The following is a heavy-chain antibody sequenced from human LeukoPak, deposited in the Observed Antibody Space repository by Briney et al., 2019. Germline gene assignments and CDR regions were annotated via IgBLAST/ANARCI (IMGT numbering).Heavy chain of an antibody. Sequence: GGSLRLSCAASGFTFSSYAMSWVRQAPGKGLEWVSYISSSSSTIYYADSVKGRFTISRDNAKNSPYLQMNSLRDEDTAVYYCARDPNYYDSSGVFDYWGQGTLVTVSS. V-gene: IGHV3-48*02. J-gene: IGHJ4*02. D-gene: IGHD3-22*01. CDR3: ARDPNYYDSSGVFDY. CDR2: ISSSSSTI. CDR1: GFTFSSYA.